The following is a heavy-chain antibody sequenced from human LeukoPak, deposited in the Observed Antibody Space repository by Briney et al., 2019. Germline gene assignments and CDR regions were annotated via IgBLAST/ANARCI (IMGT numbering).Heavy chain of an antibody. CDR2: IYYSGST. CDR3: ARAEPWDTAITFDY. J-gene: IGHJ4*02. V-gene: IGHV4-59*01. D-gene: IGHD5-18*01. Sequence: SETLSLTCTVSGGSISSYYWSWIRQPPGKGLDWIGYIYYSGSTNYNPSLKSRVTISVDTSKNQFSLKLSSVTAADTAVYYCARAEPWDTAITFDYWGQGTLVTVSS. CDR1: GGSISSYY.